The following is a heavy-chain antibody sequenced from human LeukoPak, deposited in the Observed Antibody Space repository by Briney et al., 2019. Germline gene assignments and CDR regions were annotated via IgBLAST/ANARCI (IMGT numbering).Heavy chain of an antibody. CDR2: ISWNSGSI. Sequence: SLRLSCAASGFTFDDYAMHWVRQAPGKGLEWVSGISWNSGSIGYADSVKGRFTISRDNAKNSLYLQMNSLRAEDTALYYCAKDKSDDILTGSDSFDYWGQGTLVTVSS. J-gene: IGHJ4*02. CDR1: GFTFDDYA. CDR3: AKDKSDDILTGSDSFDY. V-gene: IGHV3-9*01. D-gene: IGHD3-9*01.